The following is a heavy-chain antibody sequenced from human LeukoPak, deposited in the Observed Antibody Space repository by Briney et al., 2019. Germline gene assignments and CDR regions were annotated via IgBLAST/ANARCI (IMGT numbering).Heavy chain of an antibody. J-gene: IGHJ4*02. D-gene: IGHD6-19*01. Sequence: GSLRLSCAASGFTFSSYGMSWVRQAPGKGLEWIGSIYYSGSTYYNPSLKSRVTISIDTSKNQFSLKLSSVTAADTAVYYCARAEQWLVPLDYWGQGTLVTVSS. CDR3: ARAEQWLVPLDY. CDR1: GFTFSSYG. V-gene: IGHV4-39*07. CDR2: IYYSGST.